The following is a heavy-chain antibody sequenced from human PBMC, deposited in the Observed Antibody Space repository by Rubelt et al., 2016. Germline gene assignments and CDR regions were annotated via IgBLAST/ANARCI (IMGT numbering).Heavy chain of an antibody. J-gene: IGHJ5*02. D-gene: IGHD6-13*01. V-gene: IGHV4-34*01. CDR1: GGSFSGYY. CDR2: INHSGST. Sequence: QVQLQQWGAGLLKPSETLSLTCAVYGGSFSGYYWSWIRQPPGKGLEWIGEINHSGSTNYNPSLKSRVTISVATSKNQFSLRLSSGTAADTAVYYCAGGLARAAAAPRRLWFDPWGQGTLVTVSS. CDR3: AGGLARAAAAPRRLWFDP.